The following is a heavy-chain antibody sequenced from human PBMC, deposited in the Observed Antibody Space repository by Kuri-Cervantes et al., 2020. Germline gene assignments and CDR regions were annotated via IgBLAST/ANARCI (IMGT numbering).Heavy chain of an antibody. CDR3: ARDPTMVRGVIYYYYYGMDV. J-gene: IGHJ6*02. Sequence: GGSLRLSCAASGFTFSSYAMSWVRQAPGKGLEWVSAISGSGGSTYYADSVKGRFTISRDNSKNTLYLQMNSLRAEDTAVYYCARDPTMVRGVIYYYYYGMDVWGQGTTVTVSS. CDR1: GFTFSSYA. CDR2: ISGSGGST. V-gene: IGHV3-23*01. D-gene: IGHD3-10*01.